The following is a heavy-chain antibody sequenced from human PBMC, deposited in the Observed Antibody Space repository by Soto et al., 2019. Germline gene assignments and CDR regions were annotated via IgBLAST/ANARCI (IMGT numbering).Heavy chain of an antibody. V-gene: IGHV1-69*13. CDR2: IIPIFGTA. CDR3: ASWGTGNTYRHAFDI. D-gene: IGHD1-1*01. Sequence: ASVKVSCKASGGTFSSYAISWVRQAPGQGLEWMGGIIPIFGTANYAQKFQGRVTITADESKSTAYMEMSSLRYEDTAVYYSASWGTGNTYRHAFDIWGQRTMVTVSS. CDR1: GGTFSSYA. J-gene: IGHJ3*02.